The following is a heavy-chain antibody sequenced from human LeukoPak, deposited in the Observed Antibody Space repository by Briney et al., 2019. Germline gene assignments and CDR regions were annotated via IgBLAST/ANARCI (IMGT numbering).Heavy chain of an antibody. Sequence: PSQTLSLTCTVSGGSISSYYWSWIRQPAGKGLEWIGRIYTSGSTNYNPSLKSRVTISVDTSKNQFSLKLSSVTAADTAVYYCASSRASHYHYYMDVWGKGTTVTVSS. J-gene: IGHJ6*03. CDR1: GGSISSYY. CDR3: ASSRASHYHYYMDV. CDR2: IYTSGST. V-gene: IGHV4-4*07. D-gene: IGHD3-16*01.